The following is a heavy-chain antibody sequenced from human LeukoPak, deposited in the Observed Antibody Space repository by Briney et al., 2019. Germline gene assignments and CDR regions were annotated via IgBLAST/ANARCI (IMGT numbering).Heavy chain of an antibody. CDR1: GYTFTGHY. CDR3: ARDGDGASSY. V-gene: IGHV1-2*02. CDR2: INPNSGGT. D-gene: IGHD2-21*02. J-gene: IGHJ4*02. Sequence: ASVKVSCKASGYTFTGHYMHWVRQAPGQGLEWMGWINPNSGGTNYAQKFQGRVTMTRDTSISTAYMELSRLRSDDTAEYYCARDGDGASSYWAQGTLVTVSS.